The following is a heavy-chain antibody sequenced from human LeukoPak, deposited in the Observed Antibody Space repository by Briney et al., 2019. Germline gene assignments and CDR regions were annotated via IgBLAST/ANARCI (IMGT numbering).Heavy chain of an antibody. CDR1: GYSFTSYW. J-gene: IGHJ4*02. CDR3: ARQHALGPNIGDYVDY. Sequence: GESLKISCKGSGYSFTSYWIGWVRQMPGKGLEWMGIIYPGDSDTRYSPSFQGQATISADKSISTAYLQWSSLKASDTAMYYCARQHALGPNIGDYVDYWGQGTLVTVSS. CDR2: IYPGDSDT. V-gene: IGHV5-51*01. D-gene: IGHD2/OR15-2a*01.